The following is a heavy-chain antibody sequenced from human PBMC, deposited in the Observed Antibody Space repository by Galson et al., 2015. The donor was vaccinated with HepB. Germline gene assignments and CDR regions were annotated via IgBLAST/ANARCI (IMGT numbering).Heavy chain of an antibody. V-gene: IGHV3-53*01. D-gene: IGHD6-13*01. CDR1: GFTVSSSY. CDR3: ARIFTSSWYFDH. Sequence: SLRLSCAASGFTVSSSYMAWVRQAPGKGLEWVSVISTGTDLYYADSGRGRFAIARDNSKNSLYLQLNSLRADDTAVYYCARIFTSSWYFDHWGQGTLVTVSS. CDR2: ISTGTDL. J-gene: IGHJ4*02.